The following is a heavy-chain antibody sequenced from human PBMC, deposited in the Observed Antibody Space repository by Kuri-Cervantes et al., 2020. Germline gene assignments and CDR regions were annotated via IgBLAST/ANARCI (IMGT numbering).Heavy chain of an antibody. V-gene: IGHV3-9*01. D-gene: IGHD3-9*01. J-gene: IGHJ4*02. CDR1: GFTFDDYA. Sequence: SLKISCAASGFTFDDYAMHWVRQAPGKGLEWVSGISWNSGSIGYADSVKGRFTISRDNAKNSLYLQMNSLRDEDTAVYYCAGAGEILTGELEDYYFDYWGQGTLVTVSS. CDR2: ISWNSGSI. CDR3: AGAGEILTGELEDYYFDY.